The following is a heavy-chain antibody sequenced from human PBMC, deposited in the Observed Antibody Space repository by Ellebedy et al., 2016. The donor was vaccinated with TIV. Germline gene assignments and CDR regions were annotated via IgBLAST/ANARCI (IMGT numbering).Heavy chain of an antibody. J-gene: IGHJ4*02. CDR2: IGGSDGGT. CDR1: GFTFSNYA. D-gene: IGHD3-22*01. Sequence: PGGSLRLSCAASGFTFSNYAMSWVRQAPGKGLEWVSGIGGSDGGTFYADFVKGRFTISRDNSKNTLYLQMNSLRAEDTAVYYCAKGRGGGSDSSAPRYYFDYWGLGTLVTVSS. V-gene: IGHV3-23*01. CDR3: AKGRGGGSDSSAPRYYFDY.